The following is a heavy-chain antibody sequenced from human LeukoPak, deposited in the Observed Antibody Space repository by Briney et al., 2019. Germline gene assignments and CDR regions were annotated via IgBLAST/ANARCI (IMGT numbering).Heavy chain of an antibody. V-gene: IGHV4-34*01. J-gene: IGHJ4*02. CDR1: GGSFSGYY. D-gene: IGHD2-8*01. Sequence: SETLSLTCAVYGGSFSGYYWSWIRQPPGKGLEWIGEINHSGSTNYNPSLKSRVTISVDTSKNQFSLKLSSVTAADTAVYYCARVPSTYCTNGVCQTKQQLARNYYFDFWCQGTLVTVSS. CDR2: INHSGST. CDR3: ARVPSTYCTNGVCQTKQQLARNYYFDF.